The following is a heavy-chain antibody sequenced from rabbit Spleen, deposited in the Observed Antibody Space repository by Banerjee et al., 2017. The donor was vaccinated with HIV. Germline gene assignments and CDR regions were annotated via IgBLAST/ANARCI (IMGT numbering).Heavy chain of an antibody. D-gene: IGHD1-1*01. CDR1: GFSFSSSDY. J-gene: IGHJ6*01. CDR2: IAGSSSDFT. Sequence: QEHLVESGGGLVQPEGSLTLTCKASGFSFSSSDYICWVRQAPGKGLEWISCIAGSSSDFTYSATWAKGRFTISKASSTTVTLQMTSLTVADTATYFCARDTSSSFSSYGMDLWGPGTLVTVS. CDR3: ARDTSSSFSSYGMDL. V-gene: IGHV1S45*01.